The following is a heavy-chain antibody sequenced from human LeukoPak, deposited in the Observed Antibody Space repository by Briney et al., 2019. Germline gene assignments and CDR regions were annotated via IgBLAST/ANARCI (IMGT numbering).Heavy chain of an antibody. CDR1: GGSISSSNW. CDR3: ARGPWITGDFSFDY. J-gene: IGHJ4*02. V-gene: IGHV4-4*02. D-gene: IGHD2-21*02. Sequence: SSETLSLTCAVSGGSISSSNWWSWVRQPPGKGLEWIGEIYHSGSTNYNPSLKSRVTISIETSMNQFSLKLTSVTAADTAVYYCARGPWITGDFSFDYLGQGTLVTVSS. CDR2: IYHSGST.